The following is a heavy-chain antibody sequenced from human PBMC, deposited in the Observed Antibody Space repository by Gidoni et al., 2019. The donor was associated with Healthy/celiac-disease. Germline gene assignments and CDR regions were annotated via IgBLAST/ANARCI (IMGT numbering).Heavy chain of an antibody. D-gene: IGHD4-17*01. J-gene: IGHJ6*02. CDR3: ARDGTTFGYYYGMDV. CDR2: ISSSGSTI. Sequence: EVQLVESGGGLVQPGGSLRLSCAASGFTFSSYEMNWVRQAPGKGLEWVSYISSSGSTIYYADSVKGRFTISRDNAKNSLYLQMNSLRAEDTAVYYCARDGTTFGYYYGMDVWGQGTTVTVSS. V-gene: IGHV3-48*03. CDR1: GFTFSSYE.